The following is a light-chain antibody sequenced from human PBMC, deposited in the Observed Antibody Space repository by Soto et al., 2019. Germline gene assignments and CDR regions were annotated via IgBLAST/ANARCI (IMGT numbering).Light chain of an antibody. Sequence: DIQMTQSPSSLSASVGDRVTITCRASRGLSNHLVWLQQKPGKAPKSLIYGASNLQSGVPSKFSGSGSGADYTLTISSLQPEDSATYYCQQNHLYPLTFGGGTKVEI. CDR2: GAS. V-gene: IGKV1-16*02. CDR3: QQNHLYPLT. CDR1: RGLSNH. J-gene: IGKJ4*01.